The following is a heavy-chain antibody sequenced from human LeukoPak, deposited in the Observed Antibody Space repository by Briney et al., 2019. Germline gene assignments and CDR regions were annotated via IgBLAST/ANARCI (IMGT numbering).Heavy chain of an antibody. J-gene: IGHJ1*01. CDR1: GGSISSSSYY. CDR2: IYYSGST. D-gene: IGHD3-3*01. V-gene: IGHV4-39*07. CDR3: ARGQYYDFWSGYYTSAEYFQH. Sequence: SETLSLTCTVSGGSISSSSYYWGWIRQPPGKGLEWIGSIYYSGSTYYNPSLKSRVTISVDTSKNQFSLKLSSVTAADTAVYYCARGQYYDFWSGYYTSAEYFQHWGQGTLVTVSS.